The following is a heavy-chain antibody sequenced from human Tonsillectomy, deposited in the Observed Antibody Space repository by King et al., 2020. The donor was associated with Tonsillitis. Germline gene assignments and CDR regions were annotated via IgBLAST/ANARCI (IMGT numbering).Heavy chain of an antibody. CDR3: ARDQNDYDSSGYYRGGFDY. V-gene: IGHV4-59*01. Sequence: QLQESGPGLVKPSETLSLTCTVSGGSFSSYYWSWIRQPPGKGLDWIGCIYYSGSTNYNPSLKRRVTISVDTSKDPFSLKLSAVTAADTAVYYCARDQNDYDSSGYYRGGFDYWGQGTLVTVSS. J-gene: IGHJ4*02. D-gene: IGHD3-22*01. CDR2: IYYSGST. CDR1: GGSFSSYY.